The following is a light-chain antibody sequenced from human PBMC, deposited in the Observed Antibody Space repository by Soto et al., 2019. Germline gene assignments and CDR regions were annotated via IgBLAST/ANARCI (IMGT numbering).Light chain of an antibody. CDR3: QQCYSTPWT. CDR2: AAS. CDR1: QSISSY. V-gene: IGKV1-39*01. Sequence: NMTKSPTSWYKPVRESVCIECRASQSISSYVSWYQQKPGKAPKLLIYAASRLQSGVPSRFSGRGSGTDLTLTISSLQPEDFAPYYCQQCYSTPWTFGQGTKVDNK. J-gene: IGKJ1*01.